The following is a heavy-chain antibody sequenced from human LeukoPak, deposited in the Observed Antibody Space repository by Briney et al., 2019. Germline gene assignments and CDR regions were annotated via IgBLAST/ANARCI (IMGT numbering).Heavy chain of an antibody. Sequence: SQTLSLTCTVSGGSISSGGYYWSWIRQHPGKGLEWIGYIYYSGSTYYNPSLKSRVTISVDTSKNQFSLKLSSVTAADTAVYYCARRGYSYGYFDYWGQGTPVTVSS. D-gene: IGHD5-18*01. J-gene: IGHJ4*02. CDR3: ARRGYSYGYFDY. V-gene: IGHV4-31*03. CDR2: IYYSGST. CDR1: GGSISSGGYY.